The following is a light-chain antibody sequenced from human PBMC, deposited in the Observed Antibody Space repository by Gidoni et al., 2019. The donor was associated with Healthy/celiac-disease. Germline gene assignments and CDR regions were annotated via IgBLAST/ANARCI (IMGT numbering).Light chain of an antibody. Sequence: DIQMTQSPSSLSASVGDRVTITCQASQDISNYLNWYQQKPGKAPKLLIYDASNLETGVPSRFSGSGSGTDFTFTIISLQPEDIATYYCQQYDNLPWYTFGQGTKLEIK. CDR1: QDISNY. J-gene: IGKJ2*01. CDR3: QQYDNLPWYT. CDR2: DAS. V-gene: IGKV1-33*01.